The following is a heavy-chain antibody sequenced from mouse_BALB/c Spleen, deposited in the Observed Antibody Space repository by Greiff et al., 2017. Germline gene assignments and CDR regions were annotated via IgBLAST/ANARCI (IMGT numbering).Heavy chain of an antibody. CDR1: GYSFTDYN. CDR2: IDPYTGGT. V-gene: IGHV1S135*01. CDR3: ARGGHYCGTVYAMDY. D-gene: IGHD1-2*01. J-gene: IGHJ4*01. Sequence: EVQLQQSGPELVKPGASVKVSCKASGYSFTDYNMYWVKQSHGKSLEWIGYIDPYTGGTGYNNKFKGKATLTVDNSSSTPFMHLSSLTSEDTAIYYCARGGHYCGTVYAMDYWGQGTSVTVSS.